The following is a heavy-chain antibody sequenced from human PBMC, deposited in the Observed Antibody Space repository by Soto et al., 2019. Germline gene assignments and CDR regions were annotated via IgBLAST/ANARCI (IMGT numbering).Heavy chain of an antibody. CDR3: ATTVTTILYFDY. V-gene: IGHV4-39*01. J-gene: IGHJ4*02. Sequence: SETLSLTCTVSDGSISSSSYYWGWVRQPPGKGLEWIGSIYYSGSTYYNPSLKSRVTVSGDTSKNQSSLKLSSVTAADTAVYYCATTVTTILYFDYWGQGILVTVSS. D-gene: IGHD4-17*01. CDR2: IYYSGST. CDR1: DGSISSSSYY.